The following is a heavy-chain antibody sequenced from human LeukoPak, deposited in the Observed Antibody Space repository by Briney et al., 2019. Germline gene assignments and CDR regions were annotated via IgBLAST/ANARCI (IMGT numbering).Heavy chain of an antibody. J-gene: IGHJ6*03. CDR1: GGTFSSYA. D-gene: IGHD5-18*01. CDR3: ARNGYSYGPLYYYYYMDV. Sequence: ASVKVACKASGGTFSSYAIRWVRQAAGQGLEWMEGIIPIFGTANYAQKFQGRVTITADKSTSTAYMELSSLRSEDTAVYYCARNGYSYGPLYYYYYMDVWGKGTTVTVSS. CDR2: IIPIFGTA. V-gene: IGHV1-69*06.